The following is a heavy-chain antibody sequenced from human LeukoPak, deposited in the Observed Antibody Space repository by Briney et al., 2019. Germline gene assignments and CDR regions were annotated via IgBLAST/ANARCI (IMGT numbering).Heavy chain of an antibody. CDR3: AKDLSGWSQYFDY. D-gene: IGHD6-19*01. Sequence: PGGSLRLSCAASGFTFSSSGMHWVRQAPGKGLEWVAFIRYDGSNKYYADSVKGRLTISRDNSKNTLYLQMNSLRAEDTAVYYCAKDLSGWSQYFDYWGQGTLVTVSS. CDR2: IRYDGSNK. CDR1: GFTFSSSG. V-gene: IGHV3-30*02. J-gene: IGHJ4*02.